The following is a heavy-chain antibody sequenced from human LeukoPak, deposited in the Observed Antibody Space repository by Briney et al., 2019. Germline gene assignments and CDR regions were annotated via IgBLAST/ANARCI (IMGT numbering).Heavy chain of an antibody. Sequence: ASVKVSCKVSGYTRTELSMHGVRQPPGKGGEWMGGFDPEDCETIFAQKLQGRVTMTKDTSTGTAYMELSSLRSEDTGVYDCATDLVMVTSADYWGQGTLVTVSS. J-gene: IGHJ4*01. CDR1: GYTRTELS. CDR3: ATDLVMVTSADY. D-gene: IGHD3-16*01. CDR2: FDPEDCET. V-gene: IGHV1-24*01.